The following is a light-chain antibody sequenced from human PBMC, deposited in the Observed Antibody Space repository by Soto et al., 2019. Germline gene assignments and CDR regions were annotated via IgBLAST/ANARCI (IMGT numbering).Light chain of an antibody. CDR1: QSVSSN. Sequence: EIVMTQSPSTLSVSPGERATLSCRASQSVSSNLAWYQQKPGQAPRLVIYGAFTRATGILARFSGSGSGTEFTLTISSLQSEDFAVYYCQQYNNWPRTIGQGTKV. J-gene: IGKJ1*01. V-gene: IGKV3-15*01. CDR2: GAF. CDR3: QQYNNWPRT.